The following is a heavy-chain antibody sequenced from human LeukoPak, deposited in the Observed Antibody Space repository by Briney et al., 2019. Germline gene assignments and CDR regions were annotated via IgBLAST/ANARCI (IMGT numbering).Heavy chain of an antibody. CDR1: GYTFTGYY. V-gene: IGHV1-2*02. Sequence: ASVTVSCKASGYTFTGYYMHWVRQAPGQGLEWMGWINPNSGGTNYAQKFQGRVTMTRDTSISTAYMELSRLRSDDTAVYYCAREDCSGGSCYSEYFQHWGQGTLVTVSS. CDR2: INPNSGGT. J-gene: IGHJ1*01. CDR3: AREDCSGGSCYSEYFQH. D-gene: IGHD2-15*01.